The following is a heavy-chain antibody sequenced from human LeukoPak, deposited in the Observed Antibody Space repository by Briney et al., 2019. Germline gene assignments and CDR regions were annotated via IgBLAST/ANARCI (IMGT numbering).Heavy chain of an antibody. CDR3: ARSYYDSSGYVDY. D-gene: IGHD3-22*01. V-gene: IGHV4-59*08. J-gene: IGHJ4*02. CDR2: IYYSRST. Sequence: PSETLSVTRTVPGGHIRSYYWSWIRQPSGKGLEWIGYIYYSRSTNYNPSLKSRVTISVDTSKNPFSLKLSSVTAADTAVYYCARSYYDSSGYVDYWGQGTLVTVSS. CDR1: GGHIRSYY.